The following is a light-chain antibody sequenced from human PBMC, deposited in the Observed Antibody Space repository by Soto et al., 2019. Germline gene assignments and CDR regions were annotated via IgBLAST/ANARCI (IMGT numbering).Light chain of an antibody. J-gene: IGKJ4*01. CDR3: QQYKNWQPLT. CDR2: GAF. Sequence: EIVMTQSPATLSVSPGETATLSCRASQSVTYNLAWYQQKPGQGPRLLIYGAFTRATGIPARFSGSGSGTEFTLTISSLQSEDFAVYYCQQYKNWQPLTFGGGNKVEIK. V-gene: IGKV3-15*01. CDR1: QSVTYN.